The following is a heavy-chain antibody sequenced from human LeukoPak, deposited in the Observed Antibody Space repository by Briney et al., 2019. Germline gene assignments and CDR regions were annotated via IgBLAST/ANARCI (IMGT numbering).Heavy chain of an antibody. D-gene: IGHD4-17*01. Sequence: GGSLRLSCTASGFTVSSNFMSWVRQAPEKGLEWVAVLYSGGTTYYAGSVRGRFTISRDNSKNTLYLQMNSLRADDTAVYYCARDGYGYNYMDVWGKGTTVTVSS. CDR3: ARDGYGYNYMDV. CDR2: LYSGGTT. CDR1: GFTVSSNF. J-gene: IGHJ6*03. V-gene: IGHV3-53*01.